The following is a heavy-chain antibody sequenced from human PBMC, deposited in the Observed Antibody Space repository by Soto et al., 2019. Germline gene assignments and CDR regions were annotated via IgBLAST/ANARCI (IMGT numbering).Heavy chain of an antibody. V-gene: IGHV1-69*02. D-gene: IGHD5-18*01. CDR3: AKGAAMEDHHDY. CDR2: IIPILGIA. CDR1: GGTFSSYT. J-gene: IGHJ4*02. Sequence: QVQLVQSGAEVKKPGSSVKVSCKASGGTFSSYTISWVRQAPGQGLEWMGRIIPILGIANYAQKFQGRVTITADKSTSTAYMELSSLRSEDTVVYYCAKGAAMEDHHDYWGQGTLVTVSS.